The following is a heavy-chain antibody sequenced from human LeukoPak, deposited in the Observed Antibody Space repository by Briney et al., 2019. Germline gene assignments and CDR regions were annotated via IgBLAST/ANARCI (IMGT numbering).Heavy chain of an antibody. J-gene: IGHJ4*02. CDR2: IIPIFGTA. V-gene: IGHV1-69*05. D-gene: IGHD1-1*01. Sequence: ASVKVSCKASGGTFSSYAISWVRQAPGQGLEWMGRIIPIFGTANYAQKFQGRVTITTDESTSTAYMELSSLRSEDTAVYYCASSPNWNDEVDHWGQGTLVTVSS. CDR1: GGTFSSYA. CDR3: ASSPNWNDEVDH.